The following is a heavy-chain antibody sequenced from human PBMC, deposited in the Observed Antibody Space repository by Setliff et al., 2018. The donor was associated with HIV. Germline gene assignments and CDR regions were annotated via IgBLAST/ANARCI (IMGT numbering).Heavy chain of an antibody. V-gene: IGHV3-48*03. CDR3: ARDRSSGWYYYYYGMDV. D-gene: IGHD6-19*01. CDR1: GFTFSSYE. CDR2: ISSSGSTI. Sequence: GGSLRLSCAASGFTFSSYEMNWVRQAPGKGLEWVSYISSSGSTIYYADSVKGRFTISIDNAKYSLYLHMNSLRAEYMAVYYCARDRSSGWYYYYYGMDVWGQGTTVTVSS. J-gene: IGHJ6*02.